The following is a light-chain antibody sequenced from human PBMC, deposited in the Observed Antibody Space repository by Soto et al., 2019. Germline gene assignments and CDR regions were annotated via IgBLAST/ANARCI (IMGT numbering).Light chain of an antibody. V-gene: IGKV3-20*01. J-gene: IGKJ2*01. Sequence: IVLTQSPGTLSLSPGERATLSCRASQSISNNYLAWYQHKPGQAPRLLIFAASIRATGIPDMFSGSGSGTHFTLTISRLEPEDVAVYYCQPYGSSPRSFGQGTKLQIK. CDR1: QSISNNY. CDR2: AAS. CDR3: QPYGSSPRS.